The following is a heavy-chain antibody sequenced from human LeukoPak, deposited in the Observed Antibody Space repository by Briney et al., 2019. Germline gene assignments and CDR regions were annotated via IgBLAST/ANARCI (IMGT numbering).Heavy chain of an antibody. V-gene: IGHV3-23*01. D-gene: IGHD3-22*01. CDR2: ISGSGGST. CDR1: GFTFSSYG. Sequence: GTLRLSCAAPGFTFSSYGMSWVRQAPGKGLEWVSAISGSGGSTYYADSVKGRFTISRDNSKNTLYLQMNSLRAEDTAVYYCAKDSSGYWYYFDYWGQGTLVTVSS. J-gene: IGHJ4*02. CDR3: AKDSSGYWYYFDY.